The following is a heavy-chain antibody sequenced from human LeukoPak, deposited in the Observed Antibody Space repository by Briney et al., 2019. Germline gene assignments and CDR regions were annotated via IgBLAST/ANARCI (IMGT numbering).Heavy chain of an antibody. CDR1: GGSISSYY. V-gene: IGHV4-59*08. J-gene: IGHJ6*02. CDR3: ARGVCTSTSCFAGDYGMDV. D-gene: IGHD2-2*01. Sequence: SGTLSLTCTVSGGSISSYYWSWIRQPPGKGLEWIGYISYSGSTKYNPSLKSRVTISVDTSKNHFSLNLGSVAAADTAVYYCARGVCTSTSCFAGDYGMDVWGQGTTVTVSS. CDR2: ISYSGST.